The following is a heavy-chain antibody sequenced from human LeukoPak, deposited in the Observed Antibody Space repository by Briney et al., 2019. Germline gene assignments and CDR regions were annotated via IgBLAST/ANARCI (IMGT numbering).Heavy chain of an antibody. D-gene: IGHD3-22*01. V-gene: IGHV4-30-2*01. Sequence: SETLSLTCTVSGGSISSSSYSWSWIRQPPGKGLEWIGYIYHSGSTYYNPSLKSRVTISVDRSKNQFSLKLSSVTAADTAVYYCARGGNDRPFDPWGQGTLVTVSS. CDR2: IYHSGST. CDR1: GGSISSSSYS. J-gene: IGHJ5*02. CDR3: ARGGNDRPFDP.